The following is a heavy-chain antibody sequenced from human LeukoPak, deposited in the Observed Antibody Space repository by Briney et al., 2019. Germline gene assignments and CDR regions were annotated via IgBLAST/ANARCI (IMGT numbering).Heavy chain of an antibody. J-gene: IGHJ6*02. CDR1: GFSLSNARMG. D-gene: IGHD3-9*01. CDR3: ARISRPYYDILTGYYNYYYYGMDV. V-gene: IGHV2-26*01. CDR2: IFSNDEK. Sequence: SGPVLVKPTETLTLTCTVSGFSLSNARMGASWIRQPPGKALEWLAHIFSNDEKSYSTSLKSRLTISKDTSKSQVVLTMTNMDPVDTATYYCARISRPYYDILTGYYNYYYYGMDVWGQGTTVTVSS.